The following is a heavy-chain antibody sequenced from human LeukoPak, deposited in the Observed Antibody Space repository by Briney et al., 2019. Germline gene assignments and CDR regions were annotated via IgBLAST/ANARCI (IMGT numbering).Heavy chain of an antibody. D-gene: IGHD6-13*01. J-gene: IGHJ4*02. CDR1: GFTFSRNL. CDR2: IYQDGSEK. CDR3: ASEWPSSSWYDY. V-gene: IGHV3-7*01. Sequence: GGSLRLSCAASGFTFSRNLMTWVRQAPGKGLEWVANIYQDGSEKYYVDSVRGRFTISRDNAKNTLYLQMNSLRAEDTAVYFCASEWPSSSWYDYWGQGTLVTVSS.